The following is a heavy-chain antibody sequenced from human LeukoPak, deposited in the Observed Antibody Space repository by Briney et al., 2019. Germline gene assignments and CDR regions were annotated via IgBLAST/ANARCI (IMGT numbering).Heavy chain of an antibody. CDR1: GYTFTSYG. V-gene: IGHV1-18*01. J-gene: IGHJ4*02. Sequence: ASVKVSCKASGYTFTSYGISWVRQAPGQGLEWMGWISAYNGNTNYAQKLQGRVTMTTDTSTSTAYMELRSLRSDDTAVYYCARELEYQLLTKPDYWGQGTLVTVSS. CDR2: ISAYNGNT. CDR3: ARELEYQLLTKPDY. D-gene: IGHD2-2*01.